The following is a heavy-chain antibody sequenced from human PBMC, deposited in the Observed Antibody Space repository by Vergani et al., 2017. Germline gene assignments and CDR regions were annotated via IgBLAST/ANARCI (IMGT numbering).Heavy chain of an antibody. V-gene: IGHV3-23*01. J-gene: IGHJ5*02. CDR2: ISGSGGST. D-gene: IGHD2-2*01. Sequence: EVQLLESGGGLVQPGGSLRLSCAASGFTFSSYAMSWVRQAPGKGLEWVSAISGSGGSTYYADSVKGRFTISRDNSKNTLYLQMNSLRAEDTAVYYCAKDRLVVPAAHNWFDAWGQGTLVTVSS. CDR1: GFTFSSYA. CDR3: AKDRLVVPAAHNWFDA.